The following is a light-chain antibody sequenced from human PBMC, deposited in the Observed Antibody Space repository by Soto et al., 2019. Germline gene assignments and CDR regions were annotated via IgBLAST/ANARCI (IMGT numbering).Light chain of an antibody. Sequence: QSALTQPRSVSGSPGQSVTISCTGTSSDVGGYNYVSWYQQHPGKAPKFMIYDVSKRPSGVPDRFSGSKSGNTASLTISGLQAEDEADYYCCSYAGSYPVFGGGTKLTVL. CDR1: SSDVGGYNY. CDR3: CSYAGSYPV. J-gene: IGLJ2*01. V-gene: IGLV2-11*01. CDR2: DVS.